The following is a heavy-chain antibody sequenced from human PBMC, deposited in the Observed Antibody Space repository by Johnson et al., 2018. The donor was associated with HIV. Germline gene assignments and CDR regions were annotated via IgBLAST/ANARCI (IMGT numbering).Heavy chain of an antibody. CDR3: ARVSLYGSDAFDI. J-gene: IGHJ3*02. CDR1: GFTFSRYG. V-gene: IGHV3-30*03. CDR2: ISYDGSNK. D-gene: IGHD5-24*01. Sequence: QVQLVESGGGVVQPGRSPRLSCAASGFTFSRYGIHWVRQAPGNGLEWVAVISYDGSNKKYADSVKGRFTISRDNAKNSLYLQMNSLRTEDTAVYYCARVSLYGSDAFDIWGQGTMVTVSS.